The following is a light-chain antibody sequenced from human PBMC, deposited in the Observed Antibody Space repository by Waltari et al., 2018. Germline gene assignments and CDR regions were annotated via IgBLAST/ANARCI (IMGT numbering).Light chain of an antibody. CDR3: AAWDDSLNGRWV. CDR1: ASNIGNNA. Sequence: QSVLTQPPSASGTPGQGVTISCSGGASNIGNNAVNWYQQVPGTAPKLLIYRSDRRPAGVPDRFSGSKSGTSASLAISGLQSEDEADYYCAAWDDSLNGRWVFGGGTKVTVL. V-gene: IGLV1-44*01. CDR2: RSD. J-gene: IGLJ3*02.